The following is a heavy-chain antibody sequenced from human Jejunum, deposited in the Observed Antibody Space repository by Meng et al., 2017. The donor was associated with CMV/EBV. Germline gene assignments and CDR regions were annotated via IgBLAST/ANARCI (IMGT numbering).Heavy chain of an antibody. D-gene: IGHD5-18*01. V-gene: IGHV3-30*02. CDR1: SDG. CDR2: IRYDGSNK. Sequence: SDGMPWVRKAQGKGLEWVAFIRYDGSNKYYADSVKGRFTISRDNSKNTLYLQMNSLRAEDTAVYYCAKTETAMASNYYYYYGMDVWGQGTTVTVSS. CDR3: AKTETAMASNYYYYYGMDV. J-gene: IGHJ6*02.